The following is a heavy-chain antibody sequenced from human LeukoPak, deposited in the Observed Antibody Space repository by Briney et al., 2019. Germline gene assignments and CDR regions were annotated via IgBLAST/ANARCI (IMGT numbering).Heavy chain of an antibody. Sequence: GRSLRLSCAASGFTFSSYAIHWVRQAPGKGLEWMAVISYDGSNKYYADSVKGRFTISKDNSKNTLYLQMNSLRPEDTAVYYCARDAPGYCSGGTCYNKWFDPWGQGTLVAVSS. V-gene: IGHV3-30*04. CDR1: GFTFSSYA. CDR2: ISYDGSNK. J-gene: IGHJ5*02. D-gene: IGHD2-15*01. CDR3: ARDAPGYCSGGTCYNKWFDP.